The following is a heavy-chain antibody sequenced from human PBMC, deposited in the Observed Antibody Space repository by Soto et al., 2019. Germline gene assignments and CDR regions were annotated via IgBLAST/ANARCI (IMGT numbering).Heavy chain of an antibody. V-gene: IGHV1-3*01. Sequence: ASVKVSCKASGYTFTGFSLHWVRQAPGQRLEWMGWINAGSGNTKYSQKFQGRVTITRDTSASTAYMELSSLTSEDTAVYYCASRSWRDAFYIRGRRTMVTVSS. CDR3: ASRSWRDAFYI. CDR2: INAGSGNT. CDR1: GYTFTGFS. D-gene: IGHD2-15*01. J-gene: IGHJ3*02.